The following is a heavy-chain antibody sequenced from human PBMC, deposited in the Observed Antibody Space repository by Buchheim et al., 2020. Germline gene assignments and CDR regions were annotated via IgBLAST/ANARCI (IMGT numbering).Heavy chain of an antibody. V-gene: IGHV3-23*01. J-gene: IGHJ6*02. Sequence: QLLESGGGLVQPGTSLRLSCEASGFPFSSYAMSWVRQAPGKGLEWVAAVSGTGGSTFYADSVKGRFTISRENSKNTFYLQMDSLRADDTAVYYCAKDSGYNYTGLDVWGQGTT. CDR3: AKDSGYNYTGLDV. CDR2: VSGTGGST. CDR1: GFPFSSYA.